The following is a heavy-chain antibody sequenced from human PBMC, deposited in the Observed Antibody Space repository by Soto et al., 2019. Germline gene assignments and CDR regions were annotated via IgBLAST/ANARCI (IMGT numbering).Heavy chain of an antibody. CDR2: IYYSGST. CDR1: GGSISSGGYY. D-gene: IGHD3-22*01. V-gene: IGHV4-31*03. CDR3: ARGDYYDSSGYPPPFDY. J-gene: IGHJ4*02. Sequence: QVQLQESGPGLVKPSQTLSLTCTVSGGSISSGGYYWSWIRQHPGKGLEWIGYIYYSGSTYYNASLKSRVTISVDTSKNQFSLKLSSVTAADTAVYYCARGDYYDSSGYPPPFDYWGQGTLVTVSS.